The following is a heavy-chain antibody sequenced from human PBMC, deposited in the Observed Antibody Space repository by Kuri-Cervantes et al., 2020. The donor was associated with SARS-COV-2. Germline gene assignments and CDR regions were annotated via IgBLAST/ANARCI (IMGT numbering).Heavy chain of an antibody. J-gene: IGHJ6*02. Sequence: GGSLRLSCAASGFTFSSYGMHWVRQAPGKGLEWVAVISYDGNNKYYVDSVKGRFAISRDNSKNTLYLKMNSLRAEDTAVYYCAKGDGTMVRGWGWLGKYFYYGMDVWGQGTTVTVSS. V-gene: IGHV3-30*18. CDR2: ISYDGNNK. CDR1: GFTFSSYG. CDR3: AKGDGTMVRGWGWLGKYFYYGMDV. D-gene: IGHD3-10*01.